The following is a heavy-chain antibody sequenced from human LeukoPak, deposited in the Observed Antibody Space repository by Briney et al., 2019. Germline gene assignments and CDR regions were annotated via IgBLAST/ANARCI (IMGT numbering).Heavy chain of an antibody. CDR1: GFTFSDYY. CDR2: ISGSGGST. D-gene: IGHD3-10*01. V-gene: IGHV3-11*04. J-gene: IGHJ5*02. Sequence: GGSLRLSCAASGFTFSDYYMSWIRQAPGKGLEWVSAISGSGGSTYYADSVKGRFTISRDNAKNSLYLQMNSLRAEDTAVYYCARAYYGSGSYRFDPWGQGTLVTVSS. CDR3: ARAYYGSGSYRFDP.